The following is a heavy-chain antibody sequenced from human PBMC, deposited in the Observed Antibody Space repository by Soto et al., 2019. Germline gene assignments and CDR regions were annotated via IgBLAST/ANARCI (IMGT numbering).Heavy chain of an antibody. Sequence: QLQLQASGPGLVKPSETLSLTCTVSGDSVTISDYYWGWIRQPPGKGLECIGSIHYSGSTYYNPSLKSRVTISGDTSKKQFSLKLTSVTAADAAVYYCAAHDSGGYYAEYWGQGTLVTVSA. J-gene: IGHJ4*02. CDR1: GDSVTISDYY. CDR3: AAHDSGGYYAEY. CDR2: IHYSGST. D-gene: IGHD3-22*01. V-gene: IGHV4-39*01.